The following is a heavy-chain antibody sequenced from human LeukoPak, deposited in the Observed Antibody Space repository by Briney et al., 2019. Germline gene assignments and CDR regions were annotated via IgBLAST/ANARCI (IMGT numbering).Heavy chain of an antibody. CDR1: GGSISSYY. V-gene: IGHV4-59*08. J-gene: IGHJ4*02. CDR2: IYYSGSA. Sequence: SETLSLTCTVSGGSISSYYWSWIRQPPGKGLEWIGCIYYSGSANYNPSLKSRVTISVDTSKNQLSLKLSSVTAADTAVSYCARSPNGGNSDYWGQGTLVTVSS. D-gene: IGHD4-23*01. CDR3: ARSPNGGNSDY.